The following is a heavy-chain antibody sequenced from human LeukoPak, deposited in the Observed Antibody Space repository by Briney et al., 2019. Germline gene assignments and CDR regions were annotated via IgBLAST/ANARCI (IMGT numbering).Heavy chain of an antibody. CDR1: GGTFSSYA. V-gene: IGHV1-69*13. D-gene: IGHD6-19*01. CDR3: ATRSGWPLRGDY. CDR2: IIPIFGTA. J-gene: IGHJ4*02. Sequence: ASVKVSCKASGGTFSSYAISWVRQAPGQGLEWMGGIIPIFGTANYAQKFQGRVTITADESTSTAYMELSSLRSEDTAVYYCATRSGWPLRGDYWGQGTLVTVSS.